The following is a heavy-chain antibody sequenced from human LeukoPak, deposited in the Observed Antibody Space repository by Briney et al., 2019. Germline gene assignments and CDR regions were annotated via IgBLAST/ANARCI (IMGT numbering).Heavy chain of an antibody. D-gene: IGHD6-13*01. CDR3: GRVIAGAIDY. CDR1: GFTISSHL. J-gene: IGHJ4*02. CDR2: INQDGSER. V-gene: IGHV3-7*01. Sequence: GGSLRLSCAASGFTISSHLMSWVRQAPGKGLEWVGNINQDGSERFYVDFVKGRFTISRDNADNSMYLQMNSLRAEDTAVYSCGRVIAGAIDYWGQGTLVTVSS.